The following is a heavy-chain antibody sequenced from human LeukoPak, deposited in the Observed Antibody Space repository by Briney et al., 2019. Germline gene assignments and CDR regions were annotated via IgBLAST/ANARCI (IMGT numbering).Heavy chain of an antibody. CDR1: GFTFSNYW. J-gene: IGHJ4*02. Sequence: PGGSLRLSCAASGFTFSNYWMSWVRQVPGKGLEWVANIKQDGSEKYYVDSVKGRFTISRDNAKNSLYLQMDSLRAEDTAVYYCVSDVYWGQGTLVTVSS. CDR2: IKQDGSEK. V-gene: IGHV3-7*05. CDR3: VSDVY.